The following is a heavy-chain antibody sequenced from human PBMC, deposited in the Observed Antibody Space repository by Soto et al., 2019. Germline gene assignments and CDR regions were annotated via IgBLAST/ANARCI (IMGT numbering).Heavy chain of an antibody. Sequence: PGESLKISCKGSGYSFTSYWIGWVRQMPGKGLEWMGIIYPGDSDTRYSPSFQGQVTISANKSISTAYLQWSSLKASDTATYYCARRGTGTHSWFDPWGQGTLVTVSS. J-gene: IGHJ5*02. D-gene: IGHD1-1*01. CDR3: ARRGTGTHSWFDP. CDR2: IYPGDSDT. CDR1: GYSFTSYW. V-gene: IGHV5-51*01.